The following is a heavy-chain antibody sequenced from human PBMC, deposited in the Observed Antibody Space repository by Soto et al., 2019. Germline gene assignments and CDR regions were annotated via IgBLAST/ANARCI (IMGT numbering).Heavy chain of an antibody. Sequence: QVQLVQSGDEVKKPGASVTVSCKASGYTFTSYGISWVRQDPGQGLEWMGWISVYNCNTNYAQKLQGRVTMTTDTSTSTADMELRSLRSDDTAVYYCARDEEGGYFDYWGQGPLVTVSS. V-gene: IGHV1-18*01. J-gene: IGHJ4*02. CDR3: ARDEEGGYFDY. CDR2: ISVYNCNT. CDR1: GYTFTSYG.